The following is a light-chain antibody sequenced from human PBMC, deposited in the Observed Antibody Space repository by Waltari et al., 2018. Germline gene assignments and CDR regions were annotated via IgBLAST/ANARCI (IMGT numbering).Light chain of an antibody. Sequence: QSALTQPASVSGSPGQSITISCTGTSSHIGGYNYVSCHQQHPGKAPQLIIFDVSNRPSGVSNRFSGSKSGNTASLTISGLQAEDEADYYCSSYTSSSTLVFGGGTKLTVL. CDR2: DVS. V-gene: IGLV2-14*03. J-gene: IGLJ3*02. CDR1: SSHIGGYNY. CDR3: SSYTSSSTLV.